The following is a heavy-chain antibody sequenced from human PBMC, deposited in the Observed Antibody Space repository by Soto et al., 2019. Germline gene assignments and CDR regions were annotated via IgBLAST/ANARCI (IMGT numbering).Heavy chain of an antibody. CDR3: ARERVTGYYNVIGY. D-gene: IGHD3-9*01. CDR1: GFTFNIFS. V-gene: IGHV3-30*04. Sequence: PGDSLRLSFVGSGFTFNIFSMHWVRQAPGKGLEWVAVLSYDVRNKFYADSVKGRFTISRDNSKNTLYLHMDSLRAEDTAIYYCARERVTGYYNVIGYWGQGT. CDR2: LSYDVRNK. J-gene: IGHJ4*02.